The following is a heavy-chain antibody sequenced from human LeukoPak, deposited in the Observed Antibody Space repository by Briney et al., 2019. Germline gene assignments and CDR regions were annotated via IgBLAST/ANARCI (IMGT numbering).Heavy chain of an antibody. CDR1: GYSISSGYY. CDR2: IYYSGST. D-gene: IGHD5-18*01. CDR3: ARGGYSYGGNWFDP. J-gene: IGHJ5*02. Sequence: PSETLSLTCTVSGYSISSGYYWGWIRQPPGKGLEWIGYIYYSGSTNYNPSLKSRVTISVDTSKNQFSLKLSSVTAADTAVYYCARGGYSYGGNWFDPWGQGTLVTVSS. V-gene: IGHV4-61*01.